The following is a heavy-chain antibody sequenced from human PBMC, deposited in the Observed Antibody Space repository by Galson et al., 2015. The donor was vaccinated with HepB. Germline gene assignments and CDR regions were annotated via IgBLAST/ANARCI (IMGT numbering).Heavy chain of an antibody. CDR2: IYYSGST. Sequence: SETLSLTCTVSGGSISSSSYYWGWIRQPPGKGLEWIGSIYYSGSTYYNPSLKSRVTISVDTSKNQFSLKLSSVTAADTAVYYCARLRNIVEAYFDYWGQGTLVTVSS. CDR1: GGSISSSSYY. V-gene: IGHV4-39*01. J-gene: IGHJ4*02. CDR3: ARLRNIVEAYFDY. D-gene: IGHD1-26*01.